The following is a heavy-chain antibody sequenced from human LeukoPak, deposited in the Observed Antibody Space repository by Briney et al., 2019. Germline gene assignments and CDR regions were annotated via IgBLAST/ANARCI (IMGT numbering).Heavy chain of an antibody. V-gene: IGHV3-23*01. Sequence: GGSLRLSCAASGFTFSSYAMSWVRQAPGKGLEWVSSIPRNGGSTYYADSVKGRFTISRDNAKSSLYLQMNSLRADDTAVYYCARVAEAAAFDYWGQGTLVTVSS. CDR2: IPRNGGST. D-gene: IGHD6-13*01. J-gene: IGHJ4*02. CDR1: GFTFSSYA. CDR3: ARVAEAAAFDY.